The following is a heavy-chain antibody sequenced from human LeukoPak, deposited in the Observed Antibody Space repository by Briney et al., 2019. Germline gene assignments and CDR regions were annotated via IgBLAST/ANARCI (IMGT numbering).Heavy chain of an antibody. D-gene: IGHD2-2*01. Sequence: ASVKVSCKTSGYTFTDYYMHWVRQAPGQGLEWMGWINPNSGDTNYPQKFQGRVTMTRDTSITTAYMELSRLRSDDTAVYYCTRDGGQHLGVLSYWGQGTLVTVSS. V-gene: IGHV1-2*02. J-gene: IGHJ4*02. CDR2: INPNSGDT. CDR3: TRDGGQHLGVLSY. CDR1: GYTFTDYY.